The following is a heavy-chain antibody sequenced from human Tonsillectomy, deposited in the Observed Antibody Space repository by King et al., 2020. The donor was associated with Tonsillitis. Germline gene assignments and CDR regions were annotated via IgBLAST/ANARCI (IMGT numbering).Heavy chain of an antibody. CDR2: IYHSGST. J-gene: IGHJ6*02. D-gene: IGHD6-19*01. Sequence: QLQESGPGLVKPSGTLSLSCAISGGSISSSNWWSWVRQSPGKGLEWIGEIYHSGSTNYNPSLKSRVTISVDKSKNQFSLKLGSGTAADTAVYYCAREIIAVDSTGYGMDVWGQGTTVPVSS. V-gene: IGHV4-4*02. CDR1: GGSISSSNW. CDR3: AREIIAVDSTGYGMDV.